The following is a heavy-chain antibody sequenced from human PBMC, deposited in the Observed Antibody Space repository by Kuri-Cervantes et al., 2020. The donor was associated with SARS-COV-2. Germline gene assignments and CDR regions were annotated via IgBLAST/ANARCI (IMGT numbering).Heavy chain of an antibody. D-gene: IGHD1-26*01. CDR2: INHSGST. Sequence: SETLSLTCAVYGGSFRGYYWSWIRQPPGKGLEWIGEINHSGSTNYNPSLKSRVTISVDTSKNQFSLKLSSVTAADTAVYYCARGWYPVGATILYYFDYWGQGTLVTVSS. CDR3: ARGWYPVGATILYYFDY. J-gene: IGHJ4*02. V-gene: IGHV4-34*01. CDR1: GGSFRGYY.